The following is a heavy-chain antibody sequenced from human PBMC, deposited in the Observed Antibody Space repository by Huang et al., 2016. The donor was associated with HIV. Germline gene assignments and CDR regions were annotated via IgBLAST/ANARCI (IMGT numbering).Heavy chain of an antibody. CDR2: VSPIFGTA. CDR3: ARGRTRSSLYDSYYCLDV. J-gene: IGHJ6*02. V-gene: IGHV1-69*01. D-gene: IGHD6-6*01. CDR1: GGTFSTYA. Sequence: QVQLVQSGAEVKKPGSSVKVSCKASGGTFSTYAISWVRQAPGQGLEWMGGVSPIFGTANYAQKFQGTVTITADEFTSTAYMELSSLRSEDTALYYCARGRTRSSLYDSYYCLDVWGQGTTVTVSS.